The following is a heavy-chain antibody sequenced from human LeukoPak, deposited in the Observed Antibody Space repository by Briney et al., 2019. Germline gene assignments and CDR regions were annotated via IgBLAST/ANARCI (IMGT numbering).Heavy chain of an antibody. CDR2: ISYDGSNK. CDR3: ARDPRRSTYYYDSSGPLGAFDI. CDR1: GFTFSSYA. V-gene: IGHV3-30-3*01. J-gene: IGHJ3*02. D-gene: IGHD3-22*01. Sequence: GGSLRLSCAASGFTFSSYAMHWVRQAPGKGLEWVAVISYDGSNKYYADSVKGRFTISRDNSKNTLYLQMNSLRAEDTAVYYCARDPRRSTYYYDSSGPLGAFDIWGQGTMVTVSS.